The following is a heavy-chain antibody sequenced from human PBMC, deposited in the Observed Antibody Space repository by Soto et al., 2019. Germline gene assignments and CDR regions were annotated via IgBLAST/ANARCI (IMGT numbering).Heavy chain of an antibody. CDR1: GGSISSGGYS. V-gene: IGHV4-30-2*01. CDR3: ARDQLSSAAGTYGMDV. CDR2: IYHSGST. D-gene: IGHD6-13*01. J-gene: IGHJ6*02. Sequence: SETLSLTCAVSGGSISSGGYSWSWIRQPPGKGLEWIGYIYHSGSTYYNPSLKSRVTISVDTSKNQFSLKLSSVTAADTAVYYCARDQLSSAAGTYGMDVWGQGTTVTVSS.